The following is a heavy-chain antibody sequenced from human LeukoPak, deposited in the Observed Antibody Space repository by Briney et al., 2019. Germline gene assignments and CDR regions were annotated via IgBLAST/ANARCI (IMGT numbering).Heavy chain of an antibody. D-gene: IGHD6-13*01. J-gene: IGHJ4*02. V-gene: IGHV3-33*01. Sequence: SGGSLSLSCALSGFTFSSYGMHGVRQAPGKGLEWVAVIWYDGSNKYYADSVKGRFTISRDNSKNTLYLQMNSLRAEDTAVYYCARDRVAAAVPLDYWGQGTLVTVSS. CDR1: GFTFSSYG. CDR3: ARDRVAAAVPLDY. CDR2: IWYDGSNK.